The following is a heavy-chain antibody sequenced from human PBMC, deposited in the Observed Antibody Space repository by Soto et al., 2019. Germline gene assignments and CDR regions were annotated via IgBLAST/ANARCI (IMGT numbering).Heavy chain of an antibody. CDR2: ISTNGGST. CDR1: GFTFSIYA. Sequence: GGSLRLSCSASGFTFSIYAMHWVRQAPGKGLEYVSSISTNGGSTYYADSVKGRFTISRDNSKNTLYLQMNSLRAEDTAVYYCARESRYDFWSGLYYYGMDVWGQGTTVTVSS. D-gene: IGHD3-3*01. J-gene: IGHJ6*02. CDR3: ARESRYDFWSGLYYYGMDV. V-gene: IGHV3-64*04.